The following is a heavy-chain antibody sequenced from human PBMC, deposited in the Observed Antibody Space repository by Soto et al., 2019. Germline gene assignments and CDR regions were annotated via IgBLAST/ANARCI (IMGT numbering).Heavy chain of an antibody. Sequence: SQTLSLTCAISGDSDSSNIALWYWNKQSPSRGLEWLGRTFYTSKWYNDYAVSVKSRLTINADTSKNQFSLQLTSVTPEDTAVYYCGKGIGVSRRDGMDVWGQGTTVTVSS. D-gene: IGHD2-8*01. CDR1: GDSDSSNIAL. CDR3: GKGIGVSRRDGMDV. V-gene: IGHV6-1*01. CDR2: TFYTSKWYN. J-gene: IGHJ6*02.